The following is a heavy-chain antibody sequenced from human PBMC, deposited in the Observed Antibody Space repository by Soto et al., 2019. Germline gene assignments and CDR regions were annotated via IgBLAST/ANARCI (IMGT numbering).Heavy chain of an antibody. CDR2: IYSGGST. J-gene: IGHJ4*02. CDR1: GFTVSSNY. V-gene: IGHV3-53*01. Sequence: VGSLRLSCAASGFTVSSNYMSWVRQAPGKGLEWVSIIYSGGSTYYADSVKGRFTISRDNSRNTLYLQMNSLRAEDTAVYYCARSNIAAVVLDYWGQGTLVTVSS. D-gene: IGHD6-13*01. CDR3: ARSNIAAVVLDY.